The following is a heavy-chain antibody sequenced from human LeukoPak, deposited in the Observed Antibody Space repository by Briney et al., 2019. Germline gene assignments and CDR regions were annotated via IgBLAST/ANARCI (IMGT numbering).Heavy chain of an antibody. CDR2: ISGSGGST. J-gene: IGHJ2*01. Sequence: QTGGSLRLSCAASGFTFSSYAMSWVRQAPGKGLEWVSAISGSGGSTYYADSVKGRFTISRDNSKNTLYLQMSSLRAEDTAVYYCAKDRIAVATASIWYFDLWGRGTLVTVSS. V-gene: IGHV3-23*01. D-gene: IGHD6-19*01. CDR1: GFTFSSYA. CDR3: AKDRIAVATASIWYFDL.